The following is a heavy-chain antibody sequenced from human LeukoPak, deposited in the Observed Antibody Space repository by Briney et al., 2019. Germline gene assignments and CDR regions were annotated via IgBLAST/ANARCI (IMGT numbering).Heavy chain of an antibody. CDR1: GYTFTGYY. CDR3: ARVGITMVRGVSYYFDY. D-gene: IGHD3-10*01. J-gene: IGHJ4*02. V-gene: IGHV1-2*02. CDR2: INPNSGGT. Sequence: ASVKVSCKASGYTFTGYYMHWVRQAPGQGLEWMGWINPNSGGTNYAQKFQGRVTMTRDTSISTAYMELSRLRSDGTAVYYCARVGITMVRGVSYYFDYWGQGTLVTVSS.